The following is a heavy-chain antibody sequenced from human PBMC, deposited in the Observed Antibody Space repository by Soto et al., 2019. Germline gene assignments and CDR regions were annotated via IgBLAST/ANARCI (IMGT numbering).Heavy chain of an antibody. D-gene: IGHD3-9*01. Sequence: ASVKVSCKASGGTFSSYAISWVRQAPGQGLEWMGGIIPIFGTANYAQKFQGRVTITADESTSTAYMELSSLRSEDTAVYYCARGGLRYFDSTTPGGMDAWGQGTTVTVSS. J-gene: IGHJ6*02. CDR1: GGTFSSYA. V-gene: IGHV1-69*13. CDR2: IIPIFGTA. CDR3: ARGGLRYFDSTTPGGMDA.